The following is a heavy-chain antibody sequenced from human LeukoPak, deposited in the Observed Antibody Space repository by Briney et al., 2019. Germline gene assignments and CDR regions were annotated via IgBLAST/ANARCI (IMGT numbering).Heavy chain of an antibody. Sequence: AGGSLRLSCAASGFTFSSYWMHWVRQAPGKGPVWVSRINSDGSTTNYADSVKGRFTISRDNSKNTLYLQMNSLRAEDTAVYYCAKDGSILGSGSYDSFDYWGQGTLVTVSS. V-gene: IGHV3-74*01. CDR2: INSDGSTT. CDR3: AKDGSILGSGSYDSFDY. J-gene: IGHJ4*02. CDR1: GFTFSSYW. D-gene: IGHD3-10*01.